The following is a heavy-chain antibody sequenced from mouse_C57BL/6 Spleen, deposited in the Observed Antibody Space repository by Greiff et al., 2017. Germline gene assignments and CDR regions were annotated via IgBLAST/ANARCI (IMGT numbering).Heavy chain of an antibody. CDR1: GYTFTDYN. CDR2: INPNNGGT. V-gene: IGHV1-18*01. J-gene: IGHJ2*01. Sequence: VQLQQSGPELVKPGASVKIPCKASGYTFTDYNMDWVKQSPGQSLEWIGDINPNNGGTIYNQKFKGKATLTVDKSSSTAYMELRSLASEDTAVYYCARRGGSSGWDDDWGKGTTRTVSS. D-gene: IGHD3-2*02. CDR3: ARRGGSSGWDDD.